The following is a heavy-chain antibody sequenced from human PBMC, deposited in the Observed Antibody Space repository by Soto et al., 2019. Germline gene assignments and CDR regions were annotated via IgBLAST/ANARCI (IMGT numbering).Heavy chain of an antibody. CDR1: GFSLSTSGVG. D-gene: IGHD6-6*01. CDR2: IYWDDDK. CDR3: AHRPRIAARRSVDNWFDP. V-gene: IGHV2-5*02. Sequence: QITLKESGPTLVKPTQTLTLTCTFSGFSLSTSGVGVGWIRQPPGKALEWLALIYWDDDKRYSPSLKSRLTITKDTSKNQVVLTLTNMDPVDTAIYYCAHRPRIAARRSVDNWFDPWGQGTLVTVSS. J-gene: IGHJ5*02.